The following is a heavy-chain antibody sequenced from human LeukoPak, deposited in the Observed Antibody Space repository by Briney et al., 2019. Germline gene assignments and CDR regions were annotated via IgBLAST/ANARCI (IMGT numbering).Heavy chain of an antibody. D-gene: IGHD5-24*01. CDR2: IYYSGST. Sequence: PSETLSLTCTVSGGSISSYYWSWIRQPPGKGLEWIGYIYYSGSTNYNPSLKSRVTISVDTSKNQFSLKLSSVTAADTAVYYCARGVDGYSTNYFDYWGQGTLVTVSS. J-gene: IGHJ4*02. V-gene: IGHV4-59*01. CDR3: ARGVDGYSTNYFDY. CDR1: GGSISSYY.